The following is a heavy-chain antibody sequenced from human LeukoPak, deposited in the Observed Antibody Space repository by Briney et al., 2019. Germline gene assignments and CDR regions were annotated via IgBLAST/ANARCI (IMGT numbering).Heavy chain of an antibody. CDR1: GGSISSYY. D-gene: IGHD2-2*02. V-gene: IGHV4-59*12. J-gene: IGHJ4*02. Sequence: SETLSLTCTVSGGSISSYYWSWIRQPPGKGLEWIGYIYYSGTTNYNPSLKSRVTISVDTSKNQFSLKLSSVTAADTAVYYCARDARGLVPAAIDYWGQGTLVTVSS. CDR3: ARDARGLVPAAIDY. CDR2: IYYSGTT.